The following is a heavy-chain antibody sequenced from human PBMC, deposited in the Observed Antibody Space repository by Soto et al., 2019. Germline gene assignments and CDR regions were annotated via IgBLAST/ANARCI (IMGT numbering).Heavy chain of an antibody. V-gene: IGHV3-33*01. CDR1: GFTFSSYG. CDR2: IWYDGSNK. CDR3: ARDAMDTAMWPVACGY. Sequence: QVQLVESGGGVVQPGRSLRLSCAASGFTFSSYGMHGVRQAPGKGLEWVAVIWYDGSNKYYADSVKGRFTISRDNSKNTLYLQMNSLRAEDTAVYYCARDAMDTAMWPVACGYWGQGTLVTVS. J-gene: IGHJ4*02. D-gene: IGHD5-18*01.